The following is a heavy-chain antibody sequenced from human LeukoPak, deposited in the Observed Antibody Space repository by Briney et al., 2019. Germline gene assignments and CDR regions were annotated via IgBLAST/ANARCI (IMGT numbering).Heavy chain of an antibody. CDR2: IIPIFGTA. D-gene: IGHD1-7*01. J-gene: IGHJ6*03. Sequence: SVKVSCKASGGTFSSYAISWVRQAPGQGLEWMGGIIPIFGTANYAQKFQGRVTITADESTSTAYMELSSLRSEDTAVYYCARARVELYYYYYYMDVWGKGTTVTVSS. V-gene: IGHV1-69*13. CDR1: GGTFSSYA. CDR3: ARARVELYYYYYYMDV.